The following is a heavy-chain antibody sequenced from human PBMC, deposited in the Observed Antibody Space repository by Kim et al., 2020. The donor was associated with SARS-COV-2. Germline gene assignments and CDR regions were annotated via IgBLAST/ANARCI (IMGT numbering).Heavy chain of an antibody. J-gene: IGHJ4*02. V-gene: IGHV3-30*02. CDR3: AKDLSRRDSSGFYFDY. D-gene: IGHD6-19*01. Sequence: SVKGRFTISRDNSKNTLYLQMNSLRAEDTAVYYCAKDLSRRDSSGFYFDYWGQGTLVTVSS.